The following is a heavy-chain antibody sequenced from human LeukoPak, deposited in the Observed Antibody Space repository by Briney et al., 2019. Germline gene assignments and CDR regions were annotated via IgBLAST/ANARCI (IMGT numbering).Heavy chain of an antibody. Sequence: ASVKVSCKASGGTFSSYAISWVRQAPGQGLEWMGGIIPIFGTANYAQKFQGRVTITRDTSASTAYMELSSLRSEDTAVYYCARASITIFGVVKNWFDPWGQGTLVTVSS. V-gene: IGHV1-69*05. D-gene: IGHD3-3*01. J-gene: IGHJ5*02. CDR1: GGTFSSYA. CDR2: IIPIFGTA. CDR3: ARASITIFGVVKNWFDP.